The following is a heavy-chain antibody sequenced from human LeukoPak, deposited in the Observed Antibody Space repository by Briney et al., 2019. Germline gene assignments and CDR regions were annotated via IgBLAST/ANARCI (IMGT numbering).Heavy chain of an antibody. V-gene: IGHV4-38-2*02. Sequence: SETLSLTCTVSGYSISNAYYWGWIRQPPGKGLEWIGSLYHSGSTYYNPSLKSRVTTSVDTSKNQFSLKLSSVTAADTAVYYCARVRGYSDYYYYMDVWGKGTTVTISS. CDR1: GYSISNAYY. CDR2: LYHSGST. J-gene: IGHJ6*03. D-gene: IGHD5-12*01. CDR3: ARVRGYSDYYYYMDV.